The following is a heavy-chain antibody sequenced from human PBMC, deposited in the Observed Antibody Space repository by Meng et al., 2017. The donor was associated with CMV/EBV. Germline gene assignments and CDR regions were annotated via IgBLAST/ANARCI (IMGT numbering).Heavy chain of an antibody. V-gene: IGHV1-2*02. D-gene: IGHD3-22*01. J-gene: IGHJ3*02. Sequence: ASVKVSCKASGYTFTSYGISWMRQAPGQGLEWMGWINPNSGGTNYAQKFQGRVTMTRDTSISTAYMELSRLRSDDTAVYYCARASSGYGSAFDIWGQGTMVTVSS. CDR1: GYTFTSYG. CDR2: INPNSGGT. CDR3: ARASSGYGSAFDI.